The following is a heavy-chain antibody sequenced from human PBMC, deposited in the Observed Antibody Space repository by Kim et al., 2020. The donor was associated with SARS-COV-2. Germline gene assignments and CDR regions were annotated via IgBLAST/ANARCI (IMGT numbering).Heavy chain of an antibody. Sequence: YSPTLKSRPTITKDTSKNQVVLTMTNMDPGDTATYYCAHTGSILLRGMDVWGQGTTVTVSS. V-gene: IGHV2-5*01. CDR3: AHTGSILLRGMDV. J-gene: IGHJ6*02. D-gene: IGHD3-10*01.